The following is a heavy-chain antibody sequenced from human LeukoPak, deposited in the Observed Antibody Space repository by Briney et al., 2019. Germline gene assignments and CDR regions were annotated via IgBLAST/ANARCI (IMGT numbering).Heavy chain of an antibody. CDR3: ARRNTYYYGSEKNAFDI. V-gene: IGHV4-61*02. CDR1: GDSISSGDYY. D-gene: IGHD3-10*01. Sequence: SETLSLTCTVSGDSISSGDYYWSWIRQPAGKGLEWIGRISSSGSTNYNPSLKSRVTISVDTSKNQFSLKLSSVTAADTAVYYCARRNTYYYGSEKNAFDIWGQGTMVTVSS. J-gene: IGHJ3*02. CDR2: ISSSGST.